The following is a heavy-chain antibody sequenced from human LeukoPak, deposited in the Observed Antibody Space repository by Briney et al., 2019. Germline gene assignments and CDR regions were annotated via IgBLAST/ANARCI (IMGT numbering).Heavy chain of an antibody. J-gene: IGHJ4*02. D-gene: IGHD3-10*01. CDR1: GFSFSSFW. Sequence: GGSLRLSCAASGFSFSSFWMSWVRQAPGKGLEWVADIKEEGRTTYYVDSVKGRFTISRDNAENTLYLQMNSLRAEDTAVYYCARDSPAGTTWRSEPIDYWGQGTLVTVTS. CDR3: ARDSPAGTTWRSEPIDY. V-gene: IGHV3-7*04. CDR2: IKEEGRTT.